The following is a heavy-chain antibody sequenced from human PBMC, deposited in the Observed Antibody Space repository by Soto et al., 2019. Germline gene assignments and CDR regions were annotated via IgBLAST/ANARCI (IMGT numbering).Heavy chain of an antibody. CDR3: ARGADSSGYDNWFDP. V-gene: IGHV4-4*02. CDR1: GGSISSSNW. Sequence: PSETLSLTCAVSGGSISSSNWWSWVRQPPGKGLEWIGEIYHSGSTNYNPSLKSRVTISVDKSKNQFSLKLSSVTAADTAVYYCARGADSSGYDNWFDPWGQGTLVTVSS. CDR2: IYHSGST. J-gene: IGHJ5*02. D-gene: IGHD3-22*01.